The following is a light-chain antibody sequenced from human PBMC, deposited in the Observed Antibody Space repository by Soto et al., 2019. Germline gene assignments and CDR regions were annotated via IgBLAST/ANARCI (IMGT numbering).Light chain of an antibody. CDR3: QQYSSYSVYT. J-gene: IGKJ2*01. Sequence: DIQMTQSPSTLPASVGDRVTITCRASQTINNWLAWYQQKPGKAPKLLIYKTSSLQSGVPSRFSGSGSGTEFTLTISCLQTDDFATYYCQQYSSYSVYTFGQGTRVEIK. CDR1: QTINNW. V-gene: IGKV1-5*03. CDR2: KTS.